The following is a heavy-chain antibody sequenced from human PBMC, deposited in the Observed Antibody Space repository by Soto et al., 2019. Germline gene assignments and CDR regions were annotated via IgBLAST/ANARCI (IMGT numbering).Heavy chain of an antibody. Sequence: ASVKVSCKASGYTFTSYDINWVRQATGQGLEWMGWMNPNSGNTGYAQKFQGRVTMTRNTSISTAYMELSSLRSEDTAVYYCARVLRRGFTMVRGALYYFDYWGQGTLVTVSS. CDR2: MNPNSGNT. J-gene: IGHJ4*02. CDR3: ARVLRRGFTMVRGALYYFDY. D-gene: IGHD3-10*01. V-gene: IGHV1-8*01. CDR1: GYTFTSYD.